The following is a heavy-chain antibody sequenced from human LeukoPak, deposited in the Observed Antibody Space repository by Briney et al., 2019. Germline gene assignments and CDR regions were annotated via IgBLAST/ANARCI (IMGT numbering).Heavy chain of an antibody. CDR3: AKDVVVAATAVWYFDY. J-gene: IGHJ4*02. D-gene: IGHD2-15*01. CDR1: GFTFSSYG. V-gene: IGHV3-23*01. Sequence: PGGSLRLFCAASGFTFSSYGMSWVRLAPGKGLEWVSAISGSGGSTYYAHSVKGRFTISRENSKNTLYLQMNSLRAEDTAVYYCAKDVVVAATAVWYFDYWGQGALVTVSS. CDR2: ISGSGGST.